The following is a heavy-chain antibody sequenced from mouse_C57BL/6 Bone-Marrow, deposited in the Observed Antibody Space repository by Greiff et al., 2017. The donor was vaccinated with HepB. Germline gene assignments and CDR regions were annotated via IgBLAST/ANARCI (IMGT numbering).Heavy chain of an antibody. CDR1: GFTFSSYA. Sequence: EVKVVESGGGLVKPGGSLKLSCAASGFTFSSYAMSWVRQTPEKRLEWVATISDGGSYTYYPDNVKGRFTISRDNAKNNLYLQMSHLKSEDTAMYYCARDRGNYDYDPAWFAYWGQGTLVTVSA. D-gene: IGHD2-4*01. CDR3: ARDRGNYDYDPAWFAY. V-gene: IGHV5-4*01. CDR2: ISDGGSYT. J-gene: IGHJ3*01.